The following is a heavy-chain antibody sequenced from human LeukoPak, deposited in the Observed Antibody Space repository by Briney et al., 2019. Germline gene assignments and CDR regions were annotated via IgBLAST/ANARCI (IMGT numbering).Heavy chain of an antibody. J-gene: IGHJ4*02. CDR3: AKRYAGLGYLAY. V-gene: IGHV3-23*01. D-gene: IGHD2-8*01. Sequence: GGSLRLSCAASGFTFSSYAMTWVRQAAGKGLEWVSSISGSGTSTYYADSVKGRITISRDNSKKTLYLQMNSLRVEDTAVYYCAKRYAGLGYLAYWGQGTLVTVSS. CDR1: GFTFSSYA. CDR2: ISGSGTST.